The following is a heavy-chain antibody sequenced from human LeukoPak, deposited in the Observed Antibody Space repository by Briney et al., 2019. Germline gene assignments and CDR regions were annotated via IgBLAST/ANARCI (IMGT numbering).Heavy chain of an antibody. Sequence: SETLSLTCTVSGGSISSYYWSWIRQPAGKGLESIGHISTSGSTNYNPSLKSRVTMSVDTSKNQFSLKLNSMTAADTAIYYCARARVGDVTGIDPWGQGTLVTVSP. CDR2: ISTSGST. V-gene: IGHV4-4*07. D-gene: IGHD1-26*01. J-gene: IGHJ5*02. CDR3: ARARVGDVTGIDP. CDR1: GGSISSYY.